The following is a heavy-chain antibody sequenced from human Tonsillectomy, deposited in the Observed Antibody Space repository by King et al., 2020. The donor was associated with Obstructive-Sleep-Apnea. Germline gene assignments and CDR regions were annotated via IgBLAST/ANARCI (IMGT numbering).Heavy chain of an antibody. D-gene: IGHD3-10*01. V-gene: IGHV3-21*01. CDR3: ARDQDGSGIDAFDI. CDR1: GFTFSSYS. Sequence: QLVQSGGGLVKPGGSLRLSCAASGFTFSSYSMNWVRQAPGKGLEWVSSISSSSSYIYYADSVKGRFTISRDNAKNSLYLQMNSLRAEDTAVYYCARDQDGSGIDAFDIWGQGTMVTVSS. CDR2: ISSSSSYI. J-gene: IGHJ3*02.